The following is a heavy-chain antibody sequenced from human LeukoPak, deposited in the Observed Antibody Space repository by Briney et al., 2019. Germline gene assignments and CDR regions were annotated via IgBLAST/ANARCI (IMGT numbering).Heavy chain of an antibody. D-gene: IGHD1-26*01. Sequence: GGSLRLSCAAPGFTFSSYAMSWVRQAPGKGLEWVSAISGSGGSTYYADSVKGRFTISRDNSKNTLYLQMNSLRAEDTAVYYCAKDGIPPYYYYGMDVWGQGTTVTVSS. CDR1: GFTFSSYA. V-gene: IGHV3-23*01. J-gene: IGHJ6*02. CDR3: AKDGIPPYYYYGMDV. CDR2: ISGSGGST.